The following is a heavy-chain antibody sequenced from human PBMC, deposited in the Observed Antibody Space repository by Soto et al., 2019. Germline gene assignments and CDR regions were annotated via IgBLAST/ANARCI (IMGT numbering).Heavy chain of an antibody. V-gene: IGHV4-59*01. J-gene: IGHJ5*02. CDR3: ARDRRGYCSGGSCYSDGWFDP. CDR1: GGSISSYY. CDR2: IYYSGST. Sequence: SETLSLTCTVSGGSISSYYWSWIRQPPGKGLEWIGYIYYSGSTNYNPSLKSRVTISVDTSKNQFSLKLSSVTAADTAVYYCARDRRGYCSGGSCYSDGWFDPWGQGTLVTVSS. D-gene: IGHD2-15*01.